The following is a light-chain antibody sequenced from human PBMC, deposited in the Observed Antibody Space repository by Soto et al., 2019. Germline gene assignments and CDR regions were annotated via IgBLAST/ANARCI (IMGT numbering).Light chain of an antibody. CDR3: QQRGNWPA. CDR2: DAS. CDR1: QSVNSY. V-gene: IGKV3-11*01. J-gene: IGKJ2*01. Sequence: EIELTQSPATLSLSPGERATLSCRASQSVNSYLAWYQQKPGQAPRLLIYDASNRATGIPARFSGSGSGTDFTRTSSSLEPDDFSVYYCQQRGNWPAFGQGTKLEI.